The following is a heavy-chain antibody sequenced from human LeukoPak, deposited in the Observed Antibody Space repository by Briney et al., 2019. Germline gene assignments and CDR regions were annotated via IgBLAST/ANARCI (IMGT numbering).Heavy chain of an antibody. J-gene: IGHJ5*02. CDR2: IYYSGST. Sequence: SETLSLTCTVSGGSISSSSYYWGWIRQPPGKGLEWIGYIYYSGSTNYNPSLKSRVTISVDTSKNQFSLKLSSVTAADTAVYYCARAPYGGTNWFDPWGQGTLVTVSS. V-gene: IGHV4-61*05. CDR1: GGSISSSSYY. CDR3: ARAPYGGTNWFDP. D-gene: IGHD4-23*01.